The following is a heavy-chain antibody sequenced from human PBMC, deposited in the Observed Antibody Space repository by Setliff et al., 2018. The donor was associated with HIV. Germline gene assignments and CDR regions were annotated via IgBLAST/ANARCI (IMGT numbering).Heavy chain of an antibody. Sequence: PSETLSLTCTVSGGSISSGSYYWSWIRQPAGKGLEWIGHIYTSGNTNHNPSLKSRVTISVDTSENQFSLKLSSVTAADTAVYYCARGNSRRLRVHYYYYYMTSGAKGPRSPSP. CDR3: ARGNSRRLRVHYYYYYMTS. J-gene: IGHJ6*03. D-gene: IGHD4-17*01. V-gene: IGHV4-61*09. CDR2: IYTSGNT. CDR1: GGSISSGSYY.